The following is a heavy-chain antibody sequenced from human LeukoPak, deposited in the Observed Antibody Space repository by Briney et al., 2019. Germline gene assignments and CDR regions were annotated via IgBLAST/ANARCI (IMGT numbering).Heavy chain of an antibody. CDR2: IRSLGSST. D-gene: IGHD6-19*01. CDR1: GFTFSSYG. V-gene: IGHV3-23*01. J-gene: IGHJ4*02. CDR3: ARGVAVAGSAQFDY. Sequence: PGGSLRLSCAASGFTFSSYGMSWVRQAPGKGLEWVSAIRSLGSSTYYADSVKGRFTISRDNSKNTLYLQMNSLRAEDTAVYYCARGVAVAGSAQFDYWGQGTLVTVSS.